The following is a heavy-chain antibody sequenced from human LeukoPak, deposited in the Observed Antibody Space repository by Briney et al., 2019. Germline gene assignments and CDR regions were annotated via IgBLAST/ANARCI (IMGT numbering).Heavy chain of an antibody. J-gene: IGHJ4*02. V-gene: IGHV3-30-3*01. CDR2: ISYDGSNK. CDR3: VLGYCSGGSCLDGY. Sequence: GRSLRLSCAASGFTFSSYAMHWVRQAPGKGLEWVAVISYDGSNKYYADSVKGRFTISRDNSKNTLYLQMNSLRAEDTAVYYCVLGYCSGGSCLDGYWGQGTLVTVSS. D-gene: IGHD2-15*01. CDR1: GFTFSSYA.